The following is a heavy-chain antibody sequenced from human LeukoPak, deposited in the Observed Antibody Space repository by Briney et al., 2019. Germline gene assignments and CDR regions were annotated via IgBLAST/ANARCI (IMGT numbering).Heavy chain of an antibody. J-gene: IGHJ5*02. CDR1: GGSISSYY. D-gene: IGHD3-9*01. Sequence: SETLSLTCTVSGGSISSYYWSWIRQPAGKGLEWIGRIYTSGSTNYNPSLKSRVTISVGKSKNQFSLKLSSVTAADTAVYYCARDLYDILTGYPQGFDPWGQGTLVTVSS. CDR3: ARDLYDILTGYPQGFDP. V-gene: IGHV4-4*07. CDR2: IYTSGST.